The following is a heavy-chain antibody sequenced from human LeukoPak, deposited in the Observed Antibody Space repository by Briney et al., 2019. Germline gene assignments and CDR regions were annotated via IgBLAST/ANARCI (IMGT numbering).Heavy chain of an antibody. Sequence: PGGSLRLSCAASGFTFSNHGINWVRQAPGKGLEWVSGISPSGDITYYTDSVQGRFTISRDNSKNTLYLQMNSLRADDTAVYYCAKSGYNRFDYWGQGTLVTVSS. CDR1: GFTFSNHG. CDR3: AKSGYNRFDY. CDR2: ISPSGDIT. J-gene: IGHJ4*02. V-gene: IGHV3-23*01. D-gene: IGHD5-24*01.